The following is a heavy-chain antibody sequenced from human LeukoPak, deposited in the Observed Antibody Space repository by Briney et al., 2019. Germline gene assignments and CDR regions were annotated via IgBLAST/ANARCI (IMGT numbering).Heavy chain of an antibody. D-gene: IGHD2-21*02. Sequence: PSETLSLTCSVSGGFISSGSYYWGWIRQPPGKGLEWVGSISYSGHTNYNPSLKSRVTMSVDTSKNHFSLRLRSVTAADTAVFYCVRHRAYCDGDCYSQYFDYWGQGTLVTVSS. CDR3: VRHRAYCDGDCYSQYFDY. V-gene: IGHV4-39*01. J-gene: IGHJ4*02. CDR1: GGFISSGSYY. CDR2: ISYSGHT.